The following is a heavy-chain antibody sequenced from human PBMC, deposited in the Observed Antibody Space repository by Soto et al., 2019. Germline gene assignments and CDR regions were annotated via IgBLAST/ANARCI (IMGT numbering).Heavy chain of an antibody. Sequence: PGGSLRLSCAASGFTFSSYAMSWVRQAPGKGLEWVSAISGSGGSTYYADSVKGRFTISRDNSKNTLYLQMNSLRAEDTAVYYCAKGTIFGVVETKFDYWGQGTLVTVSS. V-gene: IGHV3-23*01. J-gene: IGHJ4*02. CDR3: AKGTIFGVVETKFDY. CDR1: GFTFSSYA. D-gene: IGHD3-3*01. CDR2: ISGSGGST.